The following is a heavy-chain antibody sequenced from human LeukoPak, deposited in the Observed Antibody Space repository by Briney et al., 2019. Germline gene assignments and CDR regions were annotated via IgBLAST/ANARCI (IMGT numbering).Heavy chain of an antibody. Sequence: GGSLRLSCSASRFTFSTMNWVRQAPGKGLEWVSSIDPSSTYIYYADSVKGRFTISRDNAQNSLYLQMNSLRAEDTAVYYCTRGSYGDYEYWGQGTLVTVSS. D-gene: IGHD4-17*01. CDR3: TRGSYGDYEY. CDR1: RFTFST. CDR2: IDPSSTYI. V-gene: IGHV3-21*01. J-gene: IGHJ4*02.